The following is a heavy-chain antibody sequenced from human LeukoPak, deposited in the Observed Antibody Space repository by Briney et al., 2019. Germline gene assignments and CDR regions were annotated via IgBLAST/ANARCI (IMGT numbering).Heavy chain of an antibody. CDR2: INAGNGNT. J-gene: IGHJ5*02. CDR1: GYTFTSYY. V-gene: IGHV1-3*03. D-gene: IGHD3-3*01. CDR3: ARGLLEWLNWFDP. Sequence: ASVKVSCKASGYTFTSYYMHWVRQAPGQGLEWMGWINAGNGNTKYSQEFQGRVTITRDTSASTAYMELSSLRSEDTAVYYCARGLLEWLNWFDPWGQGTLVTVSS.